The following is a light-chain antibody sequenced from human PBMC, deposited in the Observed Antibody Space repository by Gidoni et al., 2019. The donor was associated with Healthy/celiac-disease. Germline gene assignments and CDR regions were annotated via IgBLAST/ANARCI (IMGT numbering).Light chain of an antibody. J-gene: IGLJ2*01. CDR2: SNN. CDR1: SSNIGSNT. Sequence: QSVLTQPPSASGTPGKRVTISCSGSSSNIGSNTVNWYQQLPGTAPKLLIYSNNQRPSGVPDRFSGSKSGTSASLAISGLQSEDEADYYCAAWDDSLNGAVFGGGTKLTVL. V-gene: IGLV1-44*01. CDR3: AAWDDSLNGAV.